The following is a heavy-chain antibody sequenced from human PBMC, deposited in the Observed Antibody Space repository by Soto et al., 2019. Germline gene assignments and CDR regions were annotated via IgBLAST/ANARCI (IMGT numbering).Heavy chain of an antibody. Sequence: GGSLRLSFAASGFTVSNAWMSWVRQAPGKGLEWVGRIKSKTDGGTTDYAAPVKGRFTISRDDSKNTLYLQMNSLKTEDTAVYYCTTDFITTVTTLYAFDIWGQGTMVTVSS. CDR3: TTDFITTVTTLYAFDI. J-gene: IGHJ3*02. CDR1: GFTVSNAW. D-gene: IGHD4-17*01. V-gene: IGHV3-15*01. CDR2: IKSKTDGGTT.